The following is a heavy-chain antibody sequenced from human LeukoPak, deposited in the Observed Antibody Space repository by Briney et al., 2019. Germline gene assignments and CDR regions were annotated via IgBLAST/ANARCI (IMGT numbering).Heavy chain of an antibody. V-gene: IGHV4-4*07. CDR2: IHTSGST. CDR1: GGSISSYY. D-gene: IGHD1-14*01. J-gene: IGHJ4*02. CDR3: AGRAQTTAWSFDY. Sequence: SGTLSLTCIVSGGSISSYYWSWIRQPAGKGLEWIGQIHTSGSTNYNPSLKSRVAMTVDTSKNQFSLELSSVTAADTAVYYCAGRAQTTAWSFDYWGRGALVTVSS.